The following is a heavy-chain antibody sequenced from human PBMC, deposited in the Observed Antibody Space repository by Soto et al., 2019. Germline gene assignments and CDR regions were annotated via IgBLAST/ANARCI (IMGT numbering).Heavy chain of an antibody. D-gene: IGHD3-3*01. CDR1: GYTFLNYG. CDR3: AREGELGFGDDYQYGMDV. V-gene: IGHV1-18*01. J-gene: IGHJ6*02. CDR2: ISPYNGNT. Sequence: ASVKVSCKASGYTFLNYGISWVRQAPGQGLEWMGWISPYNGNTNYGEKLQGRVTMTTDTSANTAYMELRSRRSDDTGVYYCAREGELGFGDDYQYGMDVWGQGTTVTVSS.